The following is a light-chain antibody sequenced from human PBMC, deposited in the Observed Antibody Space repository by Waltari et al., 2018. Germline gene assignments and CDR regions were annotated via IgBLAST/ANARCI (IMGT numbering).Light chain of an antibody. CDR2: DTS. CDR1: ESVSNY. Sequence: EIVLTPSPVPLSLAAGERATLSCTASESVSNYLAWYQQKPGQSPTLLIYDTSKRATGIPGRFSGSGYGTDFTLTINNLEAEDFALYYCQQGVILPLTFGGGTKLEIK. J-gene: IGKJ4*01. V-gene: IGKV3-11*01. CDR3: QQGVILPLT.